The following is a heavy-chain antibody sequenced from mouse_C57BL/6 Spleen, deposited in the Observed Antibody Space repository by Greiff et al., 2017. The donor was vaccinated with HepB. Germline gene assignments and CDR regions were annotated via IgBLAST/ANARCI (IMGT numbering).Heavy chain of an antibody. CDR1: GYTFTSYG. CDR3: ARREKVATKEDY. CDR2: IYPRSGNT. V-gene: IGHV1-81*01. J-gene: IGHJ2*01. D-gene: IGHD1-1*01. Sequence: ESGAELARPGASVKLSCKASGYTFTSYGISWVKQRTGQGLEWIGEIYPRSGNTYYNEKFKGKAPLTADKSSSTAYMELRSLTSEDSAVYFCARREKVATKEDYWGQGTTLTVSS.